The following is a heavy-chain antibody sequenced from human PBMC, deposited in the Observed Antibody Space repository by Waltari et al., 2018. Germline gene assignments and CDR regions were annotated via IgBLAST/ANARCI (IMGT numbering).Heavy chain of an antibody. CDR2: IHWSGGST. CDR1: GFTFDKYG. CDR3: TRDRHDFWSGPNWFDP. V-gene: IGHV3-20*01. Sequence: EVQLVESGGGVVRPGGSLRLSCAASGFTFDKYGMSWVRQVPGKVLEWVSHIHWSGGSTGYAESVKGRFTISRDNAKQSLYLEMNSLRVEDTALYHCTRDRHDFWSGPNWFDPWGQGTLVTVSS. D-gene: IGHD3-3*01. J-gene: IGHJ5*02.